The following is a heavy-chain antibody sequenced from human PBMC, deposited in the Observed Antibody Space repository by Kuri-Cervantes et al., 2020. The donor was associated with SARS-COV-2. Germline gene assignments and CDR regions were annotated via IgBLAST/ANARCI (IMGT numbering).Heavy chain of an antibody. CDR2: VYPGDSDT. Sequence: GGSLRLSCRGSEYTFTNYWIAWVRQMPGKGLEWMGMVYPGDSDTRYSPSFQGQVTISADKSISTAFLQWSSLKASDTAMYYCARAYSSSWHPIDYWGQGTLVTVSS. V-gene: IGHV5-51*01. D-gene: IGHD6-13*01. CDR1: EYTFTNYW. J-gene: IGHJ4*02. CDR3: ARAYSSSWHPIDY.